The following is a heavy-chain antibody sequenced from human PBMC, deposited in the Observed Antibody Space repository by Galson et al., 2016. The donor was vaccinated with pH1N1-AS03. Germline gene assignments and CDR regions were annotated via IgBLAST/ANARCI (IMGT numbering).Heavy chain of an antibody. J-gene: IGHJ5*02. D-gene: IGHD4-17*01. V-gene: IGHV2-5*01. CDR3: ARAYYGDFADWFDP. Sequence: TLTLTCTFSGFSLSTSGVGVGWIRQAPGKALEWLAIIYWNDDIRYGPSLRNRLTITKDTSKSQVVLTMTNMDPVDTATYFCARAYYGDFADWFDPWGQGTLVTVSS. CDR1: GFSLSTSGVG. CDR2: IYWNDDI.